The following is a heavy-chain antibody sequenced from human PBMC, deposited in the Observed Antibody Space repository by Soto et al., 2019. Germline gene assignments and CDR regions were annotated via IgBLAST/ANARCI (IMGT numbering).Heavy chain of an antibody. V-gene: IGHV4-34*01. Sequence: SETLSLTCAVYGGSFSGYYWSWIRQPPGKGLEWIGEINHSGSTNYNPSLKSRVTISVDTSKNQFSLKLSSVTAADTAVYYCARAVAPRAPDTLPAAKGGGVYYYYYMDVWGKGTTVTVSS. CDR1: GGSFSGYY. CDR3: ARAVAPRAPDTLPAAKGGGVYYYYYMDV. CDR2: INHSGST. J-gene: IGHJ6*03. D-gene: IGHD2-2*01.